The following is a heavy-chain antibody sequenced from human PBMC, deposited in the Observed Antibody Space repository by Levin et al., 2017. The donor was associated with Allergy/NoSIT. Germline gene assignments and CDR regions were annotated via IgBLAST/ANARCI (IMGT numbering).Heavy chain of an antibody. CDR1: GGTFSSYP. D-gene: IGHD6-13*01. J-gene: IGHJ6*02. CDR2: IIPILGIA. Sequence: ASVKVSCKASGGTFSSYPISWVRQAPGQGLEWMGRIIPILGIANYAQKVQGRVTITADKSTSTAYMELSSLRSEDTAVYYCAHPMEPPSNYSSSWYVDLQNYYGMDVWGQGTTVTVSS. CDR3: AHPMEPPSNYSSSWYVDLQNYYGMDV. V-gene: IGHV1-69*02.